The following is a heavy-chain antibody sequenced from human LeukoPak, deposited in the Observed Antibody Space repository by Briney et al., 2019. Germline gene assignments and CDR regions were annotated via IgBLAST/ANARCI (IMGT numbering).Heavy chain of an antibody. D-gene: IGHD6-19*01. Sequence: PGGSLRLSCAASGFTFSNCGMHWVRQAPGKGLEWVAVIWYDESNKYYADSVKGRFTVSRDNSKNTLYLQMNSLRAEDTAVYYCARVPVGYQGYSSAWYTDYWGQGTLVSVSS. CDR1: GFTFSNCG. V-gene: IGHV3-33*01. J-gene: IGHJ4*02. CDR2: IWYDESNK. CDR3: ARVPVGYQGYSSAWYTDY.